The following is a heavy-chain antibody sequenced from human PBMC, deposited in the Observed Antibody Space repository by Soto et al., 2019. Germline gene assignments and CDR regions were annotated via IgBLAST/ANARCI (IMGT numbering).Heavy chain of an antibody. D-gene: IGHD3-9*01. V-gene: IGHV1-69*06. Sequence: ASVKVSCKASGGTFSSYAISWVRQAPGQGLEWMGGIIPIFGTANYAQKFQGRVTITADKSTSTAYMELSSLRSEDTAVYYCARERANYDILTGYYQPPNWFDPCGQGPLVTVSS. J-gene: IGHJ5*02. CDR2: IIPIFGTA. CDR3: ARERANYDILTGYYQPPNWFDP. CDR1: GGTFSSYA.